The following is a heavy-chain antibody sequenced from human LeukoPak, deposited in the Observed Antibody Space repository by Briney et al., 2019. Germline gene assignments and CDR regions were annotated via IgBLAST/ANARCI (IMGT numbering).Heavy chain of an antibody. CDR3: ARDQLDYGDYPPRYYYMDV. V-gene: IGHV3-48*03. CDR2: ISGSGNII. Sequence: GGSLRLSCEASGFTFSDYEMNWVRQAPGKGLEWVSYISGSGNIIQYADSVKGRFTISRDNAKNSLYLQMNSLRGEDTAVYYCARDQLDYGDYPPRYYYMDVWGKGTTVTTSS. J-gene: IGHJ6*03. D-gene: IGHD4-17*01. CDR1: GFTFSDYE.